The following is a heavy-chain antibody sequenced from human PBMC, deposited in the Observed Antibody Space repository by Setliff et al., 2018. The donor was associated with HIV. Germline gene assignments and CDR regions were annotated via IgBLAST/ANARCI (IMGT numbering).Heavy chain of an antibody. J-gene: IGHJ4*02. CDR2: INEASGNT. CDR3: ARRASTAEVFDY. CDR1: GYTFISYG. Sequence: GASVKVSCKASGYTFISYGVSWVRQAPGQRLEWMGWINEASGNTKCSQKFQGRVTFTSDTSANTAYMELRSLGSDDTAVYFCARRASTAEVFDYWGQGTLVTVSS. D-gene: IGHD1-1*01. V-gene: IGHV1-18*01.